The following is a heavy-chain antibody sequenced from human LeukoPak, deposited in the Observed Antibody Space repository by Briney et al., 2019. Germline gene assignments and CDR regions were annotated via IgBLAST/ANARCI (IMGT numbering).Heavy chain of an antibody. D-gene: IGHD3-10*01. CDR3: AKDRAPYYFDY. Sequence: PGGSLRLSCAASGFTFSSYGMHWVRRAPGKGLEWVAFIQYDGSDNNYADSVKGRFTISRDNSKNTLYLQMNSLRAEDTAVYYCAKDRAPYYFDYWGQGTLVTVSS. CDR1: GFTFSSYG. CDR2: IQYDGSDN. V-gene: IGHV3-30*02. J-gene: IGHJ4*02.